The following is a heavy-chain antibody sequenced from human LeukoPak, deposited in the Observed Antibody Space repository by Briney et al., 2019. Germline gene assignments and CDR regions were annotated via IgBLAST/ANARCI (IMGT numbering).Heavy chain of an antibody. CDR3: ARDAAAVGLVDY. CDR2: INSDGSST. Sequence: PGGSLRLSCAASGFTFNNFWMHWVRQAPGKGLVWVSRINSDGSSTSYADSVKGRFTISRDNSKNTLYLQMNSLRAEDTAVYYCARDAAAVGLVDYWGQGTLVTVSS. V-gene: IGHV3-74*01. CDR1: GFTFNNFW. D-gene: IGHD6-13*01. J-gene: IGHJ4*02.